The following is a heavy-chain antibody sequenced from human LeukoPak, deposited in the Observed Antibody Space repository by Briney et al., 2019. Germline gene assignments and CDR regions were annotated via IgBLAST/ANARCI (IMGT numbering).Heavy chain of an antibody. CDR1: GFTFNSYA. Sequence: GSLRLSCAASGFTFNSYAMSWVRQAPGKGLEWLGSIYSSGNSYYNPSLKTRATISPDTSKNQYSLRLTSVTAADTAIYYCARRGIWDLQIGNWFDPWGQGILVIVSS. CDR3: ARRGIWDLQIGNWFDP. CDR2: IYSSGNS. V-gene: IGHV4-39*01. D-gene: IGHD3-16*01. J-gene: IGHJ5*02.